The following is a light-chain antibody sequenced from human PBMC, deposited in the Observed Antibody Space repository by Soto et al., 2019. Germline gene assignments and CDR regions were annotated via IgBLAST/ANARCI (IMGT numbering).Light chain of an antibody. CDR2: GAS. CDR3: QQYNHWQPIT. V-gene: IGKV3-15*01. CDR1: QSVSSN. J-gene: IGKJ5*01. Sequence: EVVMTQSPSTLSVSAGERVALSCRASQSVSSNLAWYQQKPGQAPRLLILGASTRATGIPARFSGSGSGTEFTLTISSLQYEDFVVYYCQQYNHWQPITFGQGTRLEIK.